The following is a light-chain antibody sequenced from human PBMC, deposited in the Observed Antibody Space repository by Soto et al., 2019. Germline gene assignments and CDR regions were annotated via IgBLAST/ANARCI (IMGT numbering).Light chain of an antibody. CDR2: EVS. CDR1: SSDVGGYNY. J-gene: IGLJ1*01. Sequence: QSALTQPASVSGSPGQSITISCTGTSSDVGGYNYVSWYQHHPGKAPKLIIYEVSNRPSGVSNRFSASKSGNTASLTISGLQADDEADYYCSSYTSSSTVVFGIGTQLTVL. V-gene: IGLV2-14*01. CDR3: SSYTSSSTVV.